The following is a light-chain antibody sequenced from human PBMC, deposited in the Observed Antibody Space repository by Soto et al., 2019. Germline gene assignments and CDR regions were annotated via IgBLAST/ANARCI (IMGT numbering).Light chain of an antibody. J-gene: IGKJ3*01. CDR3: QQYNNWPIT. Sequence: EIVMTQSPATLSVSPGERATLSCRASQSVSSTLAWYQQKPGQAPRPLIYGASTRATGIPRRFSGSGCGTEFTLTITSLLSEDFAVYECQQYNNWPITFGPGTKVDI. CDR1: QSVSST. CDR2: GAS. V-gene: IGKV3-15*01.